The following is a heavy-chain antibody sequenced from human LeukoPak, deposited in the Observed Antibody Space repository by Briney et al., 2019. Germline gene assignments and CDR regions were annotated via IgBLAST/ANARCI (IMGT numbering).Heavy chain of an antibody. CDR2: ISGNSGIT. J-gene: IGHJ4*02. CDR3: AKDRDSSGRYRFDY. D-gene: IGHD3-22*01. CDR1: GFTFNAYA. V-gene: IGHV3-23*01. Sequence: PGGSLRLCCAASGFTFNAYALSWVRQAPGKGLEWVSVISGNSGITYYADSVKGRFTTSRDNSKRTLYLQMSSLGADDTAVYYCAKDRDSSGRYRFDYWGQGTLVTVSS.